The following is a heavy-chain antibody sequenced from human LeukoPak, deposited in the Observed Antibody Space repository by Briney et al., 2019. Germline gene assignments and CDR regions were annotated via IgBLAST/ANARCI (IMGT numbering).Heavy chain of an antibody. Sequence: ASVKVSCKASGYTFTGYYMHWVRQAPGQGLEWMGWINPNSGGTNYAQKFQGRVTMTRDTSISTAYMELSRLRSDDTAVYYCARDLEYLYPGGAFDIWGQGTMVTVPS. D-gene: IGHD3-16*01. CDR2: INPNSGGT. CDR3: ARDLEYLYPGGAFDI. V-gene: IGHV1-2*02. J-gene: IGHJ3*02. CDR1: GYTFTGYY.